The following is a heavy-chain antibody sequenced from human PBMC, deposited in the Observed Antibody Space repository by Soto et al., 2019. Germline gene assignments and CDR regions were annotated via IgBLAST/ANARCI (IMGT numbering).Heavy chain of an antibody. D-gene: IGHD2-2*01. CDR3: ARSQGSSTSLEIYYYYYYGMDV. J-gene: IGHJ6*02. CDR1: GGTFGSYA. V-gene: IGHV1-69*01. Sequence: HVQLVQSGAEVKKPGSSVTVSCKASGGTFGSYAISWVRQAPGQGLEWMGGIIPIPGTANDAQKFQGSVTSAADESTSTAYMELSSLRSEDTAVYYCARSQGSSTSLEIYYYYYYGMDVWGQGTTVTVSS. CDR2: IIPIPGTA.